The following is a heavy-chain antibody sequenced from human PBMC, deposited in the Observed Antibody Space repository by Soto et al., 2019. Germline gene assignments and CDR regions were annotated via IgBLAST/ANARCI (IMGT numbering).Heavy chain of an antibody. CDR1: GGTFSSYT. CDR3: ARRQNFDYYYDGMDV. CDR2: IIPILGIA. V-gene: IGHV1-69*02. J-gene: IGHJ6*02. Sequence: QVQLVQSGAEVKKHGSSVKVSCKASGGTFSSYTISWVRQAPGQGLEWMGRIIPILGIANYEQKFQGRVTITADKSTSTAYMELSSLRSEDTAVYYCARRQNFDYYYDGMDVWGQGTTVTVSS.